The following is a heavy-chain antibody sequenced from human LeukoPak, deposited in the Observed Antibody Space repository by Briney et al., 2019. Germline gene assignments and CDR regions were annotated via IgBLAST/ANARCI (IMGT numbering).Heavy chain of an antibody. CDR2: IYSGGST. CDR1: GFTVSSNY. J-gene: IGHJ4*02. V-gene: IGHV3-66*01. Sequence: GSLRLSCAASGFTVSSNYMSWVRQAPRKGLEWVSVIYSGGSTYYADSVKGRFTISRDNSKNTLYLQMNSLRAEDTAVYYCARAWYSSSWYDRYWGQGTLVTVSS. CDR3: ARAWYSSSWYDRY. D-gene: IGHD6-13*01.